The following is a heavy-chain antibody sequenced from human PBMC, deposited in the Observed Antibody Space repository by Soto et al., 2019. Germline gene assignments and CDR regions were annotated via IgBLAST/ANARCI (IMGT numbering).Heavy chain of an antibody. Sequence: QVQLVQSGAEVKKPGSSVKVSCKASGGTFSSYAISWVRQAPGQGPEWMGGIIPIFGTANYAQKFQGRVTITAEETTSTGCIGPGSLRTEDTALYYCAGGYFNRYYGYFDWLGQGTLVTVSS. J-gene: IGHJ4*02. CDR3: AGGYFNRYYGYFDW. D-gene: IGHD4-17*01. CDR1: GGTFSSYA. V-gene: IGHV1-69*12. CDR2: IIPIFGTA.